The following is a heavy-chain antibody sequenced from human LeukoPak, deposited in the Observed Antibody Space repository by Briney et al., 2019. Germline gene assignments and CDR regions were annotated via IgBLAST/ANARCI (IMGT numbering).Heavy chain of an antibody. Sequence: KPSETLSLTCAVYGGSFSGYYWSWIRQPPGKGLEWIGEINHSGSTNYNPSLKSRVTISVDTSKNQFSLKLSSVTAADTAVYYCARAYSIAAAGINWFDPWGQGTLVTVSS. CDR3: ARAYSIAAAGINWFDP. D-gene: IGHD6-13*01. CDR1: GGSFSGYY. J-gene: IGHJ5*02. V-gene: IGHV4-34*01. CDR2: INHSGST.